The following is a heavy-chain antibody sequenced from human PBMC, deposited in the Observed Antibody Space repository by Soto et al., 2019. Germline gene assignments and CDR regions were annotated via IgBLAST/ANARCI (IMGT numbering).Heavy chain of an antibody. CDR1: GGSISSGGYY. J-gene: IGHJ3*02. CDR2: IYYSGST. Sequence: SETLSLTCTVSGGSISSGGYYWSWIRQPPGKGLEWIGYIYYSGSTNYNPSLKSRVTISVDTSKNQFSLKLSSVTAADTAVYYCATQDDRNWNDVAFDIWGQGTMVTVSS. CDR3: ATQDDRNWNDVAFDI. V-gene: IGHV4-61*08. D-gene: IGHD1-1*01.